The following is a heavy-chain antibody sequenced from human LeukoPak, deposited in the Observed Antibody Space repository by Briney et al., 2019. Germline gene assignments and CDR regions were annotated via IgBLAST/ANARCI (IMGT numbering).Heavy chain of an antibody. CDR1: GGSFSGYY. CDR3: ARDPYGSGSTAPSSYYYGMDA. D-gene: IGHD3-10*01. Sequence: SETLSLTCAVYGGSFSGYYWSWIRQPPGKGLEWIGEINHSGSTNYNPSLKSRVTISVDTSKNQFSLKLSSVTAADTAVYYCARDPYGSGSTAPSSYYYGMDAWAKGPRSPSP. CDR2: INHSGST. J-gene: IGHJ6*02. V-gene: IGHV4-34*01.